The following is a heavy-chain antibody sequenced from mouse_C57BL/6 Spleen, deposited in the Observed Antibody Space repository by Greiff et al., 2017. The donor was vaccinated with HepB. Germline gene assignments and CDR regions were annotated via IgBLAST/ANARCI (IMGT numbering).Heavy chain of an antibody. Sequence: VQLQQPGAELVKPGASVKLSCKASGYTFTSYWMQWVKQRPGQGLEWIGEIDPSDSYTNYNQKFQGKATLTVDTSSSTAYMQLSSLTSEDSAVYYCARGDGSYYFDYWGQGTTLTVSS. D-gene: IGHD2-3*01. J-gene: IGHJ2*01. CDR1: GYTFTSYW. CDR3: ARGDGSYYFDY. V-gene: IGHV1-50*01. CDR2: IDPSDSYT.